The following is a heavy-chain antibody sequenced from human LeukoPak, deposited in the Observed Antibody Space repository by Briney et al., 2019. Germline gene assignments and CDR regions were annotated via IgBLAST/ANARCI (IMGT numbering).Heavy chain of an antibody. D-gene: IGHD1-26*01. CDR2: ISLAGRT. CDR1: GGSITTTNY. Sequence: SETLSLTCGVSGGSITTTNYWSWVRQPPGGGLEWIGEISLAGRTRYNPSLQSRVHISIDESKNHLYLNLASVTAADTAVYYCSRESGPFCPFGHWGQGTLDGVTS. CDR3: SRESGPFCPFGH. V-gene: IGHV4-4*02. J-gene: IGHJ1*01.